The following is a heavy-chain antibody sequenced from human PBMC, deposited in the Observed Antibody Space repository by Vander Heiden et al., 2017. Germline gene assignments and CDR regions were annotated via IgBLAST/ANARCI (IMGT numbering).Heavy chain of an antibody. CDR1: GFTLSSYW. Sequence: EVQLVESGGGLVQPGGPLRLSCAASGFTLSSYWMSWVRQAPGKGREWVANIKQDGREKYYVDSVKGRFTISRDNAKNSLYLQMNSLRAEDTAVYYCARPRGYRDAFDIWGQGTMVTVSS. V-gene: IGHV3-7*01. J-gene: IGHJ3*02. CDR2: IKQDGREK. D-gene: IGHD3-22*01. CDR3: ARPRGYRDAFDI.